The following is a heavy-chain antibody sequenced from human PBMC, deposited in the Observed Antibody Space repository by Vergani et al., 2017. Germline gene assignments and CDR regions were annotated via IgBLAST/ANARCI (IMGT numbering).Heavy chain of an antibody. J-gene: IGHJ6*02. CDR3: ARHRGSEGFFPSSYFYGMDG. Sequence: QVQLQESGPGLVKPSETLTLTCDVSDSSIMTNPYWGWFRQSPGKGLEWIGCIHHSGDTHYNSSLKSRVSISIVSSSKFSLSLTSVTAADTAIYYCARHRGSEGFFPSSYFYGMDGWGHGTTVTVSS. D-gene: IGHD3-10*01. CDR1: DSSIMTNPY. CDR2: IHHSGDT. V-gene: IGHV4-38-2*01.